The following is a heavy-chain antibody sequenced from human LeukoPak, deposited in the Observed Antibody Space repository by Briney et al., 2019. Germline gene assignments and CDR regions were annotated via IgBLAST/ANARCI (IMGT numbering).Heavy chain of an antibody. Sequence: PSETLSLTCSVFDGSISNYYWSWIRQPPGKGLEWIGYAYYSGSSYYNPSLKSRVTISVDTSKNQFSLKLSSVTAADTGVYYCARCPRSGYYFDYWGQGTLVTVSS. CDR1: DGSISNYY. D-gene: IGHD3-22*01. J-gene: IGHJ4*02. CDR3: ARCPRSGYYFDY. CDR2: AYYSGSS. V-gene: IGHV4-59*04.